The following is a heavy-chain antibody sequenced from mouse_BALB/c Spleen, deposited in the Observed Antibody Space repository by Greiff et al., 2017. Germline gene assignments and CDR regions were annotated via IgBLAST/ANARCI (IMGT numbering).Heavy chain of an antibody. CDR3: ARRGDRGNWFAY. V-gene: IGHV5-12-2*01. J-gene: IGHJ3*01. CDR2: ISNGGGST. Sequence: EVKLVESGGGLVQPGGSLKLSCAASGFTFSSYTMSWVRQTPEKRLEWVAYISNGGGSTYYPDTVKGRFTISRDNAKNTLYLQMSSLKSEDTAMYYCARRGDRGNWFAYWGQGTLVTVSA. CDR1: GFTFSSYT. D-gene: IGHD3-3*01.